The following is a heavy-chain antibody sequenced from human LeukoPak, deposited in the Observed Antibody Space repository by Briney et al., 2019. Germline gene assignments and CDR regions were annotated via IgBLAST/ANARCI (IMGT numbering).Heavy chain of an antibody. CDR2: IIPIFGTA. V-gene: IGHV1-69*13. D-gene: IGHD2-2*01. Sequence: SVKVSCKASGGTFSSYAISWVRQAPGQGLEWMGGIIPIFGTANYAQEFQGRVTITADESTSTAYMELSSLRSEDTAVYYCARGLVPASYYYMDVWGKGTTVTVSS. CDR1: GGTFSSYA. J-gene: IGHJ6*03. CDR3: ARGLVPASYYYMDV.